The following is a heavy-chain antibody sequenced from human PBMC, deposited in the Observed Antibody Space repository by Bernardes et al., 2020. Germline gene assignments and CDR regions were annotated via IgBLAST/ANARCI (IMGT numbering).Heavy chain of an antibody. CDR3: ARTALADYGDFSHVDWFDP. V-gene: IGHV3-21*01. CDR1: GFTFSSYS. CDR2: ISSSSSYI. J-gene: IGHJ5*02. Sequence: GGSLRLSCAASGFTFSSYSMNWVRQAPGKGLEWVSSISSSSSYIYYADSVKGRFTISRDNAKNSLYLQMNSLRAEDTAVYYCARTALADYGDFSHVDWFDPWGQGTLVTVSS. D-gene: IGHD4-17*01.